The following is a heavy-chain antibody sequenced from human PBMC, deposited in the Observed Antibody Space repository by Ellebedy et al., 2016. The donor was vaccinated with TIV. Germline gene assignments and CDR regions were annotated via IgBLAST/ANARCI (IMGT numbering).Heavy chain of an antibody. Sequence: ASVKVSCXASGYTFTSYYMHWVRQAPGQGLEWMGIINPSGGSTSYAQKFQGRVTMTRDTSTSTVYMELSRLRSDDTAVYYCARDHHDYGGNDDWGQGTMVTVSS. CDR3: ARDHHDYGGNDD. CDR1: GYTFTSYY. D-gene: IGHD4-23*01. CDR2: INPSGGST. J-gene: IGHJ3*01. V-gene: IGHV1-46*01.